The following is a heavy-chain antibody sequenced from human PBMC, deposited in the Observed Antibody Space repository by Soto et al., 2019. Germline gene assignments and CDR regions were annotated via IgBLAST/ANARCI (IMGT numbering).Heavy chain of an antibody. V-gene: IGHV2-5*02. D-gene: IGHD3-16*01. CDR2: IYWDDAK. Sequence: QITLKESGPTLVKPTQTLTLTCTFSGFSLSTSGVGVGWIRQPPGKALEWLALIYWDDAKEYSPSLKSRLTNTKDTSKNQVVLKMTKMDPVDTATYYCAHKGGGDRILDYWGQGTLVTVSS. CDR3: AHKGGGDRILDY. CDR1: GFSLSTSGVG. J-gene: IGHJ4*02.